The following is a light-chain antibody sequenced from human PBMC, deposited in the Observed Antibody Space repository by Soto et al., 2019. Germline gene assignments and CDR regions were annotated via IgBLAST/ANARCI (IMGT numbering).Light chain of an antibody. V-gene: IGKV3-15*01. J-gene: IGKJ1*01. CDR1: QSVSSN. CDR3: QQYNNWSPWT. Sequence: IVMTQSPATLSVSAGERATLSCRASQSVSSNLAWYQQKPGQAPRLLIYGASTSSTSIPARFSGSGSGRKFTLTISSLQSEDFSVSYCQQYNNWSPWTFGQGTKLEIK. CDR2: GAS.